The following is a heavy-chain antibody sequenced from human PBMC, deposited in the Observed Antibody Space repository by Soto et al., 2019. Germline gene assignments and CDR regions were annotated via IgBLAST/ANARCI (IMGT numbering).Heavy chain of an antibody. D-gene: IGHD2-2*01. J-gene: IGHJ4*02. Sequence: QVQLVESGGGVVQPGRSLRLSCAASGFTFSSYGMHWVRRARGKGLEWVAVIWYDGSNKYYADSVKGRFTISRDNSKNTLYLQMNSLRAEDTAVYYCASTSPALDYWGQGTLVTVSS. V-gene: IGHV3-33*03. CDR3: ASTSPALDY. CDR1: GFTFSSYG. CDR2: IWYDGSNK.